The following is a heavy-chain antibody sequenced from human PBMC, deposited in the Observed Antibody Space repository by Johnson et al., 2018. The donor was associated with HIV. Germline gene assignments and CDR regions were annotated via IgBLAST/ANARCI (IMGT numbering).Heavy chain of an antibody. V-gene: IGHV3-64*04. Sequence: QVQLVESGGGVVQPGRSLRLSCAASGFTFSNYPMYCVRQAPGKGLELVSGISWNSGSTGYGDSVKGRFTISRDNSDNTLYLQMYSLTAEDTAVYHCARERYGSQAIDAFDIWGQGTMVTVSS. CDR3: ARERYGSQAIDAFDI. J-gene: IGHJ3*02. D-gene: IGHD2-15*01. CDR1: GFTFSNYP. CDR2: ISWNSGST.